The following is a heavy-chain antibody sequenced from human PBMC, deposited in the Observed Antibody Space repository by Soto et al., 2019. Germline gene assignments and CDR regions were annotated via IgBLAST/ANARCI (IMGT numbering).Heavy chain of an antibody. CDR1: GGSISSSSYY. D-gene: IGHD3-22*01. CDR3: ARQDDYYDSSGYSLHYYYYYGMDV. CDR2: IYYSGST. V-gene: IGHV4-39*01. Sequence: SETLSLTCTVSGGSISSSSYYWGWIRQPPGKGLEWIGSIYYSGSTYYNPSLKSRVTISVDTSKNQFSLKLSSVTAADTAVYYCARQDDYYDSSGYSLHYYYYYGMDVWGQGTTVTVSS. J-gene: IGHJ6*02.